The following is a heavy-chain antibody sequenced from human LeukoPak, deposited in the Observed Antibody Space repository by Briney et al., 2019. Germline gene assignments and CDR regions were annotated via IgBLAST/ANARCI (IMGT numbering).Heavy chain of an antibody. V-gene: IGHV4-39*01. CDR2: IYYSGST. Sequence: SETLSLTCTVSGGSISSGSHSWGWIRQPPGKGLEWIGSIYYSGSTNCNPSLKSRVTISVDTSKNQFSLKLSSVTAADTAVYYCASVVSSPATFDYWGQGTLVTVSS. CDR1: GGSISSGSHS. D-gene: IGHD2-15*01. J-gene: IGHJ4*02. CDR3: ASVVSSPATFDY.